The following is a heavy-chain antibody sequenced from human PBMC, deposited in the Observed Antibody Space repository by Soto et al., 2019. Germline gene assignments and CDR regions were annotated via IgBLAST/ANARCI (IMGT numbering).Heavy chain of an antibody. D-gene: IGHD1-26*01. CDR2: IYYSGST. CDR1: GGSISSGGYY. CDR3: ARARSSRSSFDY. V-gene: IGHV4-31*03. J-gene: IGHJ4*02. Sequence: SETLSLTCTVSGGSISSGGYYWSWIRQHPGKGLEWIGYIYYSGSTYYNPSLKSRVTISVDTSKNQFSLKLSSVTAADTAVYYCARARSSRSSFDYWGQGTLVTVSS.